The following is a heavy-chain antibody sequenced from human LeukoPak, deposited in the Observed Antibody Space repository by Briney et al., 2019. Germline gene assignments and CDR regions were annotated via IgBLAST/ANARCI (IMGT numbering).Heavy chain of an antibody. Sequence: SETLSLTCAVYGGSFSGYYWSWIRQPPGKGLEWIGEINHSRSTNYNPSLKSRVTISVDTSKNQFSLKLSSVTAADTAVYHCASLRERSYYARGFDYWGRGTLVTVSS. D-gene: IGHD1-26*01. J-gene: IGHJ4*02. CDR2: INHSRST. V-gene: IGHV4-34*01. CDR1: GGSFSGYY. CDR3: ASLRERSYYARGFDY.